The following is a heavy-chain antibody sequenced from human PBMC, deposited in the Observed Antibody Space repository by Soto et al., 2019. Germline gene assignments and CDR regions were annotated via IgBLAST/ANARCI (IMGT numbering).Heavy chain of an antibody. CDR1: GFTFSSYA. Sequence: GGSLRLSCAASGFTFSSYAMSWVRQAPGKGLEWVSAISGSGGSTYYADSVKGRFTISRDNSKNTLYLQMNSLRAEDTAVYYCANTPALLYYPYYFDYWGQGTLVTVSS. CDR3: ANTPALLYYPYYFDY. V-gene: IGHV3-23*01. CDR2: ISGSGGST. D-gene: IGHD2-15*01. J-gene: IGHJ4*02.